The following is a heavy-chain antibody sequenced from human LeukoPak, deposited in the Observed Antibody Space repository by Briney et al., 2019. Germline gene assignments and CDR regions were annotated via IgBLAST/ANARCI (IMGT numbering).Heavy chain of an antibody. CDR3: ARGPPNSYGWDYYYYYMDV. J-gene: IGHJ6*03. Sequence: GASVKVSCKASGYTFTSYAMHWVRQAPGQRLEWMGWINAGNGNTKYSQEFQGRVTITRDTSASTAYMELSSLRSEDMAVYYCARGPPNSYGWDYYYYYMDVWGKGTTVTVSS. V-gene: IGHV1-3*03. D-gene: IGHD6-19*01. CDR2: INAGNGNT. CDR1: GYTFTSYA.